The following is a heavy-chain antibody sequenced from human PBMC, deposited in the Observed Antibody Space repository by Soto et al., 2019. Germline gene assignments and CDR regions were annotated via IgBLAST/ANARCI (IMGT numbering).Heavy chain of an antibody. CDR3: ARERMTPTDTGDFYHYGLDV. CDR1: GYTFTDYY. Sequence: GASVKVSCKASGYTFTDYYAHWLRQAPGPGLEWVGWINPNSGDTKYAQKFQARVTLTRDTSITTAYMELTSLDSDDTAVYYCARERMTPTDTGDFYHYGLDVWGQGTTVTVSS. CDR2: INPNSGDT. V-gene: IGHV1-2*02. J-gene: IGHJ6*02. D-gene: IGHD5-18*01.